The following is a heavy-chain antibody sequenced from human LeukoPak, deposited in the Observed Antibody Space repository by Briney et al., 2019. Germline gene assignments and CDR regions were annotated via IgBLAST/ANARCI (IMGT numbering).Heavy chain of an antibody. CDR1: GFTFSSYW. D-gene: IGHD3-10*01. Sequence: GGSLRLSCAASGFTFSSYWMHWVRQAPGKGLVWVSRINSDGSSTSYADSVKGRFTISRDNAKNTLYLQMNSLRAEDTAVYYCAREAMVRGACIDYWGQGTLVTVSS. CDR3: AREAMVRGACIDY. V-gene: IGHV3-74*01. CDR2: INSDGSST. J-gene: IGHJ4*02.